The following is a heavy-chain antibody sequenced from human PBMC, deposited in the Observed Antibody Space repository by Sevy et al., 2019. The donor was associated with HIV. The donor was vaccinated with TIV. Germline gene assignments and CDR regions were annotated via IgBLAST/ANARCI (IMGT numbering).Heavy chain of an antibody. CDR2: ISSSGSSA. CDR3: VKDSIFYDSSSGYRPFYYYGMDV. V-gene: IGHV3-64D*09. Sequence: GGSLRLSCSASGFTFSGRALHWVRQAPGKGLEYVSVISSSGSSAYYAESVRGRFTISRDNSKNKLYLQMRSLRAEDTAVYYCVKDSIFYDSSSGYRPFYYYGMDVWGQGTSVTVSS. J-gene: IGHJ6*02. CDR1: GFTFSGRA. D-gene: IGHD3-3*01.